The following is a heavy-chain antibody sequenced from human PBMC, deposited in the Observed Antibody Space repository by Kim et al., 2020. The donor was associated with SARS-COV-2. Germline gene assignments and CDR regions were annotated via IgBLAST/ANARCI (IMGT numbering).Heavy chain of an antibody. CDR3: ARAVVVITRDPDY. Sequence: YNPARKSRVTISVDTSKSQFSLKLSSVTAADTALYYCARAVVVITRDPDYWGQGTLVTVSS. J-gene: IGHJ4*02. V-gene: IGHV4-34*01. D-gene: IGHD3-22*01.